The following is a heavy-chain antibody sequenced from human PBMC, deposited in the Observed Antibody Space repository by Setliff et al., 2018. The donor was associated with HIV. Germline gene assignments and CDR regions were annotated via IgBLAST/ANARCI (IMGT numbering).Heavy chain of an antibody. CDR2: ISKTGSTI. J-gene: IGHJ4*02. Sequence: PGGSLRLSCAASGFTFSNYGMNWVRQAPGKGLEWVSYISKTGSTIFYADSLKGRFTVSRDNAKNSLYLQMNSLRVEDTAVYYCSRDRTSYGSGILDFWGQGALVTVSS. CDR3: SRDRTSYGSGILDF. D-gene: IGHD3-10*01. V-gene: IGHV3-48*01. CDR1: GFTFSNYG.